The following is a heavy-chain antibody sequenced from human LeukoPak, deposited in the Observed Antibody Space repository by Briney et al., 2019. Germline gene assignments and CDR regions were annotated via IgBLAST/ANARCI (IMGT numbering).Heavy chain of an antibody. Sequence: SVKVSCKASGGTFSSYAISWVRQAPGQGLEWMGGIIPIFGTANYAQKFQGRVTITADESTSTAYMELSSLRSEDTAVYYCARVFGGSYYSFYYWGQGTLVTVSS. CDR2: IIPIFGTA. V-gene: IGHV1-69*13. CDR3: ARVFGGSYYSFYY. D-gene: IGHD1-26*01. J-gene: IGHJ4*02. CDR1: GGTFSSYA.